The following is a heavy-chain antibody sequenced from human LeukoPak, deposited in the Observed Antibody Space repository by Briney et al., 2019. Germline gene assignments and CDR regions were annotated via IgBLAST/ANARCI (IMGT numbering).Heavy chain of an antibody. V-gene: IGHV3-33*01. CDR2: TWHDGSNR. Sequence: GGSLSLSCAASGFPFSSYAIHWVRQAPGKGLEWVALTWHDGSNRYYSDSVKGRFTISRDNSKNTAFLQMNSLRAEDTAVYYCATEVFGSGSCPDYWGQGTLVTVSS. CDR3: ATEVFGSGSCPDY. CDR1: GFPFSSYA. D-gene: IGHD3-10*01. J-gene: IGHJ4*02.